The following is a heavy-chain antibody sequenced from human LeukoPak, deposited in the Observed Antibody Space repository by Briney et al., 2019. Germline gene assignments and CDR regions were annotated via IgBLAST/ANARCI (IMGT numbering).Heavy chain of an antibody. J-gene: IGHJ3*02. CDR3: ARDRGMLAAAFDI. CDR1: GFTFSSYS. Sequence: PGGSLRLSCAASGFTFSSYSMNWVRQAPGKGLEWVXXISSSSSYIYYADSVKGRFTISRDNAKNSLYLQMNSLRAEDTAVYYCARDRGMLAAAFDIWGQGTMVTVSS. D-gene: IGHD6-13*01. CDR2: ISSSSSYI. V-gene: IGHV3-21*01.